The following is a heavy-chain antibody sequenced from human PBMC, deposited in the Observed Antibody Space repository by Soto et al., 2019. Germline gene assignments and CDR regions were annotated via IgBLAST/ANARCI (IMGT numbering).Heavy chain of an antibody. CDR1: GFTFSSYG. CDR3: ARDLGRNNFDY. V-gene: IGHV3-33*01. Sequence: GGSLRLSCAASGFTFSSYGMHWVRQAPGKGLEWVAAIWYDGSNKYYADSVKGRFTISRDNSKNTLYLQMNSLRAEDTAVYYCARDLGRNNFDYWGQGTLVTVSS. CDR2: IWYDGSNK. J-gene: IGHJ4*02.